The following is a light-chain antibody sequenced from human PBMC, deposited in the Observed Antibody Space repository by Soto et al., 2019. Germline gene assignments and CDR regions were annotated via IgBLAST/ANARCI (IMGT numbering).Light chain of an antibody. Sequence: IVLTQSPGTLSLSPGERATLSCRASQSVVSTYLAWYQQKPGQAPRLLIYGASYRATGIPDRFSGSGSGTDFTLTISRLEPEDLAVYYCQQYGSSPSLSFGGGTKVDIK. J-gene: IGKJ4*01. CDR1: QSVVSTY. V-gene: IGKV3-20*01. CDR2: GAS. CDR3: QQYGSSPSLS.